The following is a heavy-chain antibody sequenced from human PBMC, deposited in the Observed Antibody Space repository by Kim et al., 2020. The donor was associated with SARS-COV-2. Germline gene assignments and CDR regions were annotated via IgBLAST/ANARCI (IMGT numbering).Heavy chain of an antibody. D-gene: IGHD4-17*01. CDR3: ARVSDYGDYVNF. CDR2: ISSSGSTI. V-gene: IGHV3-48*03. Sequence: GGSLRLSCAASGFTFSSYEMNWVRQAPGKGLEWVSYISSSGSTIYYADSVKGRFTISRDNAKNSLYLQMNSLRAEDTAVYYCARVSDYGDYVNFWGQGTLVTVSS. CDR1: GFTFSSYE. J-gene: IGHJ4*02.